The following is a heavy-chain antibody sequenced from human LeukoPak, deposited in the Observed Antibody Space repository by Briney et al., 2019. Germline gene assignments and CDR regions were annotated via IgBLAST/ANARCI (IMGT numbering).Heavy chain of an antibody. Sequence: ASVKVSCKASGYTFTGYYMHWVRQAPGQGLEWMVWINPNSGGTNFAQKFQGRVTMTRDTSISTAYMELSRLRSDDTAVYYCARPYSSGWTTGYWGQGTLVTVSS. CDR3: ARPYSSGWTTGY. CDR2: INPNSGGT. D-gene: IGHD6-19*01. V-gene: IGHV1-2*02. CDR1: GYTFTGYY. J-gene: IGHJ4*02.